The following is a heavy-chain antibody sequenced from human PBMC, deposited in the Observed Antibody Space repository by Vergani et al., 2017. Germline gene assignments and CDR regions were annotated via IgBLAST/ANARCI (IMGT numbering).Heavy chain of an antibody. CDR2: ISARYPST. CDR3: AREVAVAGRHFDY. V-gene: IGHV3-23*01. CDR1: GFTFSACP. J-gene: IGHJ4*02. D-gene: IGHD6-19*01. Sequence: EVQLLQSGGGVIQPGGSVRLSCAASGFTFSACPMTWVRQAPGKGLEWVSAISARYPSTYYADSVKGRFTISRDNSKNMLYLQMNSLRAEDTAVYYCAREVAVAGRHFDYWGQGTLVTVSS.